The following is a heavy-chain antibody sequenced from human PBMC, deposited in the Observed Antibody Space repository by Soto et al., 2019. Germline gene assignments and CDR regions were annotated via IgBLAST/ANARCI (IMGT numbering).Heavy chain of an antibody. CDR1: GYTFTSYD. D-gene: IGHD3-3*01. CDR2: MNPNSGNT. Sequence: ASVKVSCKASGYTFTSYDINWVRQATGQGLEWTGWMNPNSGNTGYAQKFQGRVTMTRNTSISTAYMELSSLRAEDTALYYCAKTPLTILPGIFWFDPWGQGTLVTVSS. V-gene: IGHV1-8*01. J-gene: IGHJ5*02. CDR3: AKTPLTILPGIFWFDP.